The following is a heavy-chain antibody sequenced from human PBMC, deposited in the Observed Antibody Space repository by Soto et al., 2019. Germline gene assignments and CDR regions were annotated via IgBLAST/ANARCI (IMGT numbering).Heavy chain of an antibody. CDR1: GGSFSSYY. CDR2: IDHSGYT. CDR3: ARVRDWFDP. D-gene: IGHD3-3*01. V-gene: IGHV4-34*01. J-gene: IGHJ5*02. Sequence: SETLSLPCAAYGGSFSSYYWNWFRQPPGKGLEWIGEIDHSGYTNYNPSRKSRVTISVDTSKNQFSLRLTSAPAPDTAVYYCARVRDWFDPWGQGTLVTVSS.